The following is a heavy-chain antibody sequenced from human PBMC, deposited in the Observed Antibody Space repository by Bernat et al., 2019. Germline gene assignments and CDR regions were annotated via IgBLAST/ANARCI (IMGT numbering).Heavy chain of an antibody. Sequence: EVQLVESGGGLVQPGGSLRLSCAASGFTFSSYSMNWVRQAPGKGLEWVSYISSSSTFMYYADSVRGRVTISRDNGKNSLWLQMNSLRAEDTAVYSCARDKKIVGPAKAAYYYGMDVWGQGTTVTVSS. CDR1: GFTFSSYS. CDR3: ARDKKIVGPAKAAYYYGMDV. J-gene: IGHJ6*02. CDR2: ISSSSTFM. V-gene: IGHV3-48*04. D-gene: IGHD1-26*01.